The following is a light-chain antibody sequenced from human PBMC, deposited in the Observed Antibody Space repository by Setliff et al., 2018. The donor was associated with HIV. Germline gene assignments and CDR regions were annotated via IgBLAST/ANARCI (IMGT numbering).Light chain of an antibody. V-gene: IGLV2-8*01. J-gene: IGLJ1*01. CDR1: SSDVGGYNY. CDR3: FSYAGSNNFV. Sequence: QSALAQPPSASGSPGQSLTISCTGSSSDVGGYNYVSWYQQHPGKAPKLMIYEVTKRPSGVPDRFSGSKSGNTASLTISGLQAEDESDYYCFSYAGSNNFVFGTGTKGTVL. CDR2: EVT.